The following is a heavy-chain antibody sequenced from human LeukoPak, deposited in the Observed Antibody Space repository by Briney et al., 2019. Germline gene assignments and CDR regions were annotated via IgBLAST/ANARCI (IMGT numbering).Heavy chain of an antibody. CDR2: INHSGST. D-gene: IGHD3-10*01. Sequence: SETLSLTCAVYGGSFSGYYWSWIRQPPGKGLEWIGEINHSGSTNYNPSLKSRVTISVDTSKNQFSLKLSSVTAADTAVYYCARVRMVRAVNNFDYWGQGTLVTVSS. CDR1: GGSFSGYY. J-gene: IGHJ4*02. CDR3: ARVRMVRAVNNFDY. V-gene: IGHV4-34*01.